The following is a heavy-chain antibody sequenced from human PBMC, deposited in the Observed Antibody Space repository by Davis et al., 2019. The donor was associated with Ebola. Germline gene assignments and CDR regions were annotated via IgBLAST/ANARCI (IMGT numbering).Heavy chain of an antibody. Sequence: PSETLSLTCTVSGGSISSGGYYWSWIRQHPGKGLEWIGYIYYSGSTYYNPSLKSRVTISVDTSKNQFSLKLSSVTAADTAVYYCARAPKFYDLLSYWFDPWGQGTLVTVSS. J-gene: IGHJ5*02. D-gene: IGHD2/OR15-2a*01. CDR2: IYYSGST. CDR1: GGSISSGGYY. V-gene: IGHV4-31*03. CDR3: ARAPKFYDLLSYWFDP.